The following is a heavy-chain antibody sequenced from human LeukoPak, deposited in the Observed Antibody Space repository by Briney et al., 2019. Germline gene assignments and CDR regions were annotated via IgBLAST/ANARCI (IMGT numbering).Heavy chain of an antibody. CDR1: GGSISSGRYY. CDR2: IYTSGST. D-gene: IGHD4-11*01. CDR3: ARTDSIFDI. V-gene: IGHV4-61*02. J-gene: IGHJ3*02. Sequence: SETLSLTCTVSGGSISSGRYYWSWVRQPAGRGLEWIGRIYTSGSTNYNPSLKSRVTISVDTSKNQFSLKLSSVTAADTAVYYCARTDSIFDIWGQGTMVTVSS.